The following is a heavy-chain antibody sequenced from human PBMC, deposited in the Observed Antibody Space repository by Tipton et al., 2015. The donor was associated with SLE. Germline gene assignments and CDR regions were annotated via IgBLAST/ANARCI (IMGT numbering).Heavy chain of an antibody. CDR1: GLTFSSYA. Sequence: SLRLSCAVSGLTFSSYAMSWVRQAPGKGLEWVSTLSTSGTNTYYADSVKGRFTISRDKSKSTLYLQMNGLRAEDTAVYHCARRVGSYYGMDVWGQGTTVTVSS. CDR3: ARRVGSYYGMDV. J-gene: IGHJ6*02. V-gene: IGHV3-23*01. CDR2: LSTSGTNT. D-gene: IGHD3-10*01.